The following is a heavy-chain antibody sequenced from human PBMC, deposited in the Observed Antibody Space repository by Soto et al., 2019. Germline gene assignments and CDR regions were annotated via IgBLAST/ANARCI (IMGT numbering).Heavy chain of an antibody. CDR2: ISYDGNNE. Sequence: QVQLVESGGGVVQPGRSLRLSCAASGFTFGAYTMHWVRQPPGKGLEWVAVISYDGNNERYTDTVRGRFTVSRDNSKSTLSLQMNSLKSEDTAVYYCARDGYSGRSDGFDIWGQGTMVTVSS. V-gene: IGHV3-30-3*01. D-gene: IGHD1-26*01. J-gene: IGHJ3*02. CDR1: GFTFGAYT. CDR3: ARDGYSGRSDGFDI.